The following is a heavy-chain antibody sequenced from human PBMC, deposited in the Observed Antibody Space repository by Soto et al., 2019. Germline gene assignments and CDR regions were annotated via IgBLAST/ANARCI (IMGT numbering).Heavy chain of an antibody. Sequence: EVQLVESGGGLVQSGGSLRLSCAVSGFTISSNSMSWVRQAPGKGLEWVSVIYSGGSTYYADSVKGRFTISRDNSKNTLYLQMNSARAEDTAVYYCARDTLRYGMDDWGQGTTVTVSS. CDR2: IYSGGST. CDR3: ARDTLRYGMDD. CDR1: GFTISSNS. J-gene: IGHJ6*02. V-gene: IGHV3-66*01.